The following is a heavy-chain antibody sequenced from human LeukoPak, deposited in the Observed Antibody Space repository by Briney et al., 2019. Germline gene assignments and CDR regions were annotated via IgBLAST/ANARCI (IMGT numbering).Heavy chain of an antibody. Sequence: ASVKVSCKASGYTFTSYDINWVRQAPGQGLEWMGWISAYNGNTNYAQKLQGRVTMTTDTSTSTAHMELRSLRSDDTAVYYCARHIVVVVAAHDYYYMDVWGKGTTVTVSS. D-gene: IGHD2-15*01. J-gene: IGHJ6*03. CDR2: ISAYNGNT. CDR1: GYTFTSYD. CDR3: ARHIVVVVAAHDYYYMDV. V-gene: IGHV1-18*01.